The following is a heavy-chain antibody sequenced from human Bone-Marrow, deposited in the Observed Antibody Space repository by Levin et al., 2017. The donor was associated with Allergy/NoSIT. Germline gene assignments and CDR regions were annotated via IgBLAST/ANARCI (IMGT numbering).Heavy chain of an antibody. J-gene: IGHJ4*02. CDR2: IGAYNGNT. CDR1: GYTFSTYG. CDR3: ARFTMRRGVIVFDN. D-gene: IGHD3-10*01. Sequence: ASVKVSCKASGYTFSTYGITWVRQAPGQGLEWMGWIGAYNGNTKYAQKVQGRVTMTTDTSTSTGYMELRSLRSDDTAVYYCARFTMRRGVIVFDNWGQGTLVTVSS. V-gene: IGHV1-18*01.